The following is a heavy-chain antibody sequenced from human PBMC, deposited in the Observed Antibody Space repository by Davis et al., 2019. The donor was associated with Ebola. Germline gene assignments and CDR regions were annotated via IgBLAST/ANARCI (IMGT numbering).Heavy chain of an antibody. D-gene: IGHD6-19*01. CDR2: INAGNGNT. CDR3: ARRVAVAGTFDP. CDR1: GYTFTSYG. J-gene: IGHJ5*02. Sequence: AASVKVSCKASGYTFTSYGMHWVRQAPGQRLEWMGWINAGNGNTKYSQKFQGRVTITRDTSASTAYMELRSLRSDDTAVYYCARRVAVAGTFDPWGQGTLVTVSS. V-gene: IGHV1-3*01.